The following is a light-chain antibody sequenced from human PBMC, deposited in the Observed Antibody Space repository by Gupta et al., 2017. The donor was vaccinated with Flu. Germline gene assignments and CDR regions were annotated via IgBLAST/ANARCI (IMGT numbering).Light chain of an antibody. J-gene: IGLJ1*01. CDR1: SSNIGSNT. Sequence: QSVLTPPPSPSVTPGQRVTISSSGSSSNIGSNTVNWYQQLPGTAPKLLIYSNNQRPSGVPDRFSGSKSGTSASLAISGLQSEDEADYYCAAWDDSLNGYVFGTGTKVTVL. CDR3: AAWDDSLNGYV. V-gene: IGLV1-44*01. CDR2: SNN.